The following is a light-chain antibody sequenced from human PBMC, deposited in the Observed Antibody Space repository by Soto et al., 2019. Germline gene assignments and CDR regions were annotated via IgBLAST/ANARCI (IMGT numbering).Light chain of an antibody. Sequence: QSVLTQPASVSGSPGQSITLSCTATTSDVGGYHFVSWYQQHPGKAPKLMIYEVTNRPSGVSDRFSGSKSGNTTSLTISGLQAEDEADYYCYSYTTTSTYVFGSGTKVTVL. CDR3: YSYTTTSTYV. V-gene: IGLV2-14*01. CDR2: EVT. CDR1: TSDVGGYHF. J-gene: IGLJ1*01.